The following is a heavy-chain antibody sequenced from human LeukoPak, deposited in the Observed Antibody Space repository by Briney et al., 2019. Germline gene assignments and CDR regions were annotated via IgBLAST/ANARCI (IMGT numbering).Heavy chain of an antibody. CDR1: GGSISSGGYY. CDR2: IYHSGST. D-gene: IGHD3-10*01. Sequence: SQTLSLTCTVSGGSISSGGYYWSWIRQPPGKGLEWIGYIYHSGSTYYNPSLKSRVTISVDRSKNQFSLKLSSVTAADTAVYYCASRSTVTTSKILWFGEVYYFDYWGQGTLVTVSS. V-gene: IGHV4-30-2*01. CDR3: ASRSTVTTSKILWFGEVYYFDY. J-gene: IGHJ4*02.